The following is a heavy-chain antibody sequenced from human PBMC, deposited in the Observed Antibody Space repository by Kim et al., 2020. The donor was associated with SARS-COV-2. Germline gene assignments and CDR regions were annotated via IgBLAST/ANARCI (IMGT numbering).Heavy chain of an antibody. CDR3: APSWAYDSNTYYPG. J-gene: IGHJ4*02. V-gene: IGHV4-39*01. D-gene: IGHD3-22*01. Sequence: SETLSLTCTVSGGSISSDKFYWGWIRQTPGMGLEWIASIYYSGSTYYNPSLKSRVTISADTSKNQFSLKLSSVTAADTAVYYCAPSWAYDSNTYYPGWGQGTLVTVSS. CDR1: GGSISSDKFY. CDR2: IYYSGST.